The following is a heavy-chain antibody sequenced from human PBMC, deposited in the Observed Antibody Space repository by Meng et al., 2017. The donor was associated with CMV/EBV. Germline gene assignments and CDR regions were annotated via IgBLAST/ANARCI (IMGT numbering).Heavy chain of an antibody. D-gene: IGHD5-18*01. Sequence: SVKVSCKASGGTFSSYAISWVRQATGQGLEWMGGIIPIFGTANYAQKFQGRVTITTDESTSTAYMELSSLRSEDTAVDYCARERGYSYDPYAFDIWGQGTMVTVSS. J-gene: IGHJ3*02. CDR1: GGTFSSYA. CDR2: IIPIFGTA. V-gene: IGHV1-69*05. CDR3: ARERGYSYDPYAFDI.